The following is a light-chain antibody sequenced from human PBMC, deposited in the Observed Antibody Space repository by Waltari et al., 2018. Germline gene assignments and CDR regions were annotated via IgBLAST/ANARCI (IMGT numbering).Light chain of an antibody. CDR3: CSYAGSRV. V-gene: IGLV2-23*01. Sequence: QSALTQPASVSGSPGQSITISCTGTSSDVGSYNLVPGYQQHPGKAPKRMIYEGSKRPSGVSNRFSGSKSGNTASLTISGLQAEDEADYYCCSYAGSRVFGTGTKVTVL. CDR2: EGS. CDR1: SSDVGSYNL. J-gene: IGLJ1*01.